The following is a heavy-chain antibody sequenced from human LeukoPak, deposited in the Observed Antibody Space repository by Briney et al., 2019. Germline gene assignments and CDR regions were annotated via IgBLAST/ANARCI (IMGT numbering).Heavy chain of an antibody. CDR3: ARYSSSWYDWYYYYMDV. Sequence: PGGSLRLSCATSGLTFTSAWLTWVRQAPGKGLEWVANIKQDGSEKYYVDSVKGRLTISRDNAKNSLYLQMNSLRAEDTAVYYCARYSSSWYDWYYYYMDVWGKGTTVTVS. CDR2: IKQDGSEK. D-gene: IGHD6-13*01. V-gene: IGHV3-7*01. CDR1: GLTFTSAW. J-gene: IGHJ6*03.